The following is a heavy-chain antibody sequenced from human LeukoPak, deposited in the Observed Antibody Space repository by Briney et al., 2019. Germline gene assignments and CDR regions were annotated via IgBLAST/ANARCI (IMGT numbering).Heavy chain of an antibody. CDR2: IYDGRDT. CDR3: AQTTGWPGFDF. J-gene: IGHJ4*02. Sequence: PSETLSLTCSASGASTSRRYWSWIRQSPGRTLEWIGHIYDGRDTKYNPSLTSRVTISVDTSRNQFSLSLPSVTAADTAIYYCAQTTGWPGFDFWGPGALVTVSS. CDR1: GASTSRRY. V-gene: IGHV4-59*08. D-gene: IGHD6-19*01.